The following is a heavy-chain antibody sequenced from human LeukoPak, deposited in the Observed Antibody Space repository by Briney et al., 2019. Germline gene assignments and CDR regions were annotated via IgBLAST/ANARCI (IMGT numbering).Heavy chain of an antibody. J-gene: IGHJ4*02. V-gene: IGHV3-30*04. Sequence: GGSLRLSCAASGFTFSSYAMHWVRQAPGKGLEWVAVISYDGSNKYYADSVKGRFTISRDNSKNTLYLQMNSLRAEDTAVYYCARRSVDIVATIGGEIDYWGQGTLVTVSS. D-gene: IGHD5-12*01. CDR1: GFTFSSYA. CDR2: ISYDGSNK. CDR3: ARRSVDIVATIGGEIDY.